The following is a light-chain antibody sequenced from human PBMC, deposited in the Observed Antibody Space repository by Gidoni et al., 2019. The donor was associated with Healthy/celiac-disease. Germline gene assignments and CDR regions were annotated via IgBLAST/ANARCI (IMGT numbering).Light chain of an antibody. CDR1: QSISSW. V-gene: IGKV1-5*03. J-gene: IGKJ4*01. Sequence: DIQMTQSPSTLSASVGDRVTITCRASQSISSWLAWYQQKPGKAPKLLIYKASSLESGVPSRFSGSGSGTEFTLTSSSLQPDYFATYYCQQYNSYLLTFGGGTKVEIK. CDR3: QQYNSYLLT. CDR2: KAS.